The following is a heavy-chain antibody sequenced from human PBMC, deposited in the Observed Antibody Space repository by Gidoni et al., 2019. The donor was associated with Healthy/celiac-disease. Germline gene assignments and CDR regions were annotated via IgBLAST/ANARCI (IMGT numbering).Heavy chain of an antibody. CDR2: ISYDGSNK. CDR3: ATNRRITNSYFDY. J-gene: IGHJ4*02. V-gene: IGHV3-30*03. D-gene: IGHD3-10*01. CDR1: GFTFSSDG. Sequence: QVQLVGSGGGVVRPGRSLGLSCEASGFTFSSDGMHWVRQAPGKGLEWVAVISYDGSNKYYADSVKGRFTISRDNSKNTLYLQMNSLRAEDTAVYYCATNRRITNSYFDYWGQGTLVTVSS.